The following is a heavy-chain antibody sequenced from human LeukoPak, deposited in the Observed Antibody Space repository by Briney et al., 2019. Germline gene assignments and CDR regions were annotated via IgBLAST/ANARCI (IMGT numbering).Heavy chain of an antibody. V-gene: IGHV3-48*04. CDR3: ARDSIAAAGNEFNWFDP. CDR2: ISSSSSTI. D-gene: IGHD6-13*01. J-gene: IGHJ5*02. Sequence: GGSLRLSCAASGFTFSSYSMDWVRQAPGKGLEWVSYISSSSSTIYYADSVKGRFTISRGNAKNSLYLQMNSLRAEDTAVYYCARDSIAAAGNEFNWFDPWGQGTLVTVSS. CDR1: GFTFSSYS.